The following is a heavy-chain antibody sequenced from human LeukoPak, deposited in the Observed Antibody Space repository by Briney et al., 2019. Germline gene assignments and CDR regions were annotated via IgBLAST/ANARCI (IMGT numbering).Heavy chain of an antibody. J-gene: IGHJ5*02. CDR1: GSTFSSYS. V-gene: IGHV3-21*01. CDR3: ARDNSVEDTAWWFDP. Sequence: GGSLRLSCAASGSTFSSYSMNWVRQAPGKGLEWVSSISSSSSYIYYADSVKGRFTISRDNAKNSLYLQMNSLRAEDTAVYYCARDNSVEDTAWWFDPWGQGTLVTVSS. CDR2: ISSSSSYI. D-gene: IGHD4-23*01.